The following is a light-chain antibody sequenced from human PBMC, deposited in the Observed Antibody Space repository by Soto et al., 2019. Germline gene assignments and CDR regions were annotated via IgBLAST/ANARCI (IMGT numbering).Light chain of an antibody. Sequence: EIVLTQSPGTLSLSPCERATLSCIASQSVGSNLLAWYQQKPGRAPRLLIYGASTRATGIPARFSGSGSGTEFTLTISSLQSEDFAVYYCKQYNNWWTFGQGTKVDIK. J-gene: IGKJ1*01. CDR2: GAS. CDR3: KQYNNWWT. CDR1: QSVGSN. V-gene: IGKV3-15*01.